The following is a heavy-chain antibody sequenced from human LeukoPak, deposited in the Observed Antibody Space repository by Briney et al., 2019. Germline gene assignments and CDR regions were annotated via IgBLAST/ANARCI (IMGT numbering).Heavy chain of an antibody. CDR3: ARDNSVRDEAWWFNP. D-gene: IGHD5-24*01. J-gene: IGHJ5*02. V-gene: IGHV1-46*01. Sequence: GASVKVSCKASGYTFTSYFIHWVRQAPGEGLEWMGLINPGGGNTRYARKFQGRVTMTRDTSTRTVYMELSSLRSEDTAVYYCARDNSVRDEAWWFNPGGQGTLVTVSA. CDR1: GYTFTSYF. CDR2: INPGGGNT.